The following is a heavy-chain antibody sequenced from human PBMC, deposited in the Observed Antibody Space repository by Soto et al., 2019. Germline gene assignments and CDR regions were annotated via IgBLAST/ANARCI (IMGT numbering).Heavy chain of an antibody. J-gene: IGHJ3*02. CDR3: ARGGAFDI. Sequence: QAQLVQSGAEVKRPGASVKVSCKASGYSFSSYGISWVRLAPGQGLEWMGWNSGSTGNPKYARKFEVRVTMTTDKSTSTAYMELRSLTSDDTALYYCARGGAFDIWGQGTMVTVSS. CDR1: GYSFSSYG. D-gene: IGHD3-16*01. V-gene: IGHV1-18*01. CDR2: NSGSTGNP.